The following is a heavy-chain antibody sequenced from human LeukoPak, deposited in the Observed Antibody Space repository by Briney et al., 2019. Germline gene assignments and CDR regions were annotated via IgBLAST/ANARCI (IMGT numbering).Heavy chain of an antibody. CDR3: TTAPIITMVRGLYGMDV. V-gene: IGHV3-15*01. CDR1: GFTFSNAW. Sequence: PGGSLRLSCAASGFTFSNAWMSWVRQAPGKGLEWGGRIKRKTDGGTTDYAAPVKGRFTISRDDSKNTLYLQMNSLKTEDTAVYYCTTAPIITMVRGLYGMDVWGQGTTVTVSS. D-gene: IGHD3-10*01. J-gene: IGHJ6*02. CDR2: IKRKTDGGTT.